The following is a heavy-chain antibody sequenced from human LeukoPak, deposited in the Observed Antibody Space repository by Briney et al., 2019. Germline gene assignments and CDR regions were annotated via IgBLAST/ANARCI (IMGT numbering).Heavy chain of an antibody. CDR3: ARGVYYVGKLPEYFQH. Sequence: SVKVSCKASVGTFSSYAISWVRQAPGQGLEWMGRIIPIFGTANYAQKFQGRVTITTDESTSTAYMELSSLRSEDTAVYYCARGVYYVGKLPEYFQHWVQGTLVTVSS. V-gene: IGHV1-69*05. J-gene: IGHJ1*01. D-gene: IGHD3-10*02. CDR1: VGTFSSYA. CDR2: IIPIFGTA.